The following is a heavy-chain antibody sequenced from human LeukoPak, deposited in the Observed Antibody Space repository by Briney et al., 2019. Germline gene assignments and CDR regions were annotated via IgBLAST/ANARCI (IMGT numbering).Heavy chain of an antibody. D-gene: IGHD6-13*01. CDR3: ARPRGGIAAGSYYYYYGMDV. J-gene: IGHJ6*04. V-gene: IGHV1-69*01. CDR1: GGTFSSYA. Sequence: SVKVSCKASGGTFSSYANSWVRQAPGQGLEWMGGIIPIFGTANYAQKFQGRVTITADESTSTAYMELSSLRSEDTAVYYCARPRGGIAAGSYYYYYGMDVWGKGTTVTVSS. CDR2: IIPIFGTA.